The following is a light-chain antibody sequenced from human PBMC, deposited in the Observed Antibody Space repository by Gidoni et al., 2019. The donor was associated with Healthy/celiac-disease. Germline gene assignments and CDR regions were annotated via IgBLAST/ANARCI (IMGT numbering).Light chain of an antibody. CDR3: QQRSNWRFT. CDR1: QSVSSY. CDR2: DAS. J-gene: IGKJ3*01. V-gene: IGKV3-11*01. Sequence: PGERATLSCRASQSVSSYLAWYQQKPGQAPRLLIYDASNRATGIPARFSGSGSGTDFTLTISSREPEDFAVYYCQQRSNWRFTFGPGTKVDIK.